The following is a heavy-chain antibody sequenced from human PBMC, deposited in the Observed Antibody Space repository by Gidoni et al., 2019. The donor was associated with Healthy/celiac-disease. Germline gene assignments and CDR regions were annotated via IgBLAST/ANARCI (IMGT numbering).Heavy chain of an antibody. D-gene: IGHD6-13*01. V-gene: IGHV1-69*02. CDR3: ATIAAAGYARY. Sequence: QVQLVQSGAEVKKRGSSVKVSCKASGGTFRSYTISRVRQAPGQGLEWMGRIIPILGIANYAQKFQGRVTITADKSTSTAYMELSSLRSEDTAVYYCATIAAAGYARYWGQGTLVTVSS. CDR2: IIPILGIA. CDR1: GGTFRSYT. J-gene: IGHJ4*02.